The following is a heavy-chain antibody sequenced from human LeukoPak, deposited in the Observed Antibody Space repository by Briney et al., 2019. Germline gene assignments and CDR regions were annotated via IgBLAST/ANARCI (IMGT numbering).Heavy chain of an antibody. J-gene: IGHJ4*02. V-gene: IGHV1-69*04. D-gene: IGHD2-15*01. CDR3: AKAVIPGGGPRDS. CDR1: GGTFSSYA. Sequence: SVKVSCKASGGTFSSYAISWVRQAPGQGLEWMGRIIPIFGIANYAQKFQGRVTITADKSTSTACMELNSLRAEDTALYYCAKAVIPGGGPRDSWGQGTLVTVSS. CDR2: IIPIFGIA.